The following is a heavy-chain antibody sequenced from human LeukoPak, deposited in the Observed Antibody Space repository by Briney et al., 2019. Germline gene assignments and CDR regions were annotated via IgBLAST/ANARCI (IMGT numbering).Heavy chain of an antibody. J-gene: IGHJ3*02. D-gene: IGHD3-10*01. CDR2: INTNTGNP. V-gene: IGHV7-4-1*02. Sequence: EASVKVSCKASGGTFSSYAISWVRQAPGQGLEWMGWINTNTGNPTYAQGFTGRFVFSLDTSVSTAYLQISSLKAEDTAVYYCARVREYYYGSQDAFDIWGQGTMVTVSS. CDR3: ARVREYYYGSQDAFDI. CDR1: GGTFSSYA.